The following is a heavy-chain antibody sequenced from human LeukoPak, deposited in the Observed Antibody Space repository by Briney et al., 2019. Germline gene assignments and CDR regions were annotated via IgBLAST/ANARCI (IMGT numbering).Heavy chain of an antibody. CDR1: GFTFSSYS. V-gene: IGHV3-21*01. D-gene: IGHD3-9*01. Sequence: GGSLRLSCAASGFTFSSYSMNWVRQAPGKGLEWVSSISCSSTSSSSSYIYYADSVKGRFTISRDNAKNSLYLQMNSLRVEDTAVYYCAKDTSRYFDESGGGALDIWGQGTMVTVSS. J-gene: IGHJ3*02. CDR3: AKDTSRYFDESGGGALDI. CDR2: ISCSSTSSSSSYI.